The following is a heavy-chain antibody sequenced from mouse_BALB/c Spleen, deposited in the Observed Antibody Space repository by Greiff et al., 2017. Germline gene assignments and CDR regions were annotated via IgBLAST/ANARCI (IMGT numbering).Heavy chain of an antibody. V-gene: IGHV1-9*01. CDR1: GYTFSSYW. CDR2: ILPGSGST. Sequence: QVQLKESGAELMKPGASVKISCKATGYTFSSYWIEWVKQRPGHGLEWIGEILPGSGSTNYNEKFKGKATFTADTSSNTAYMQLSSLTSEDSAVYYCARFYFSYAMDYWGQGTSVTVSS. J-gene: IGHJ4*01. CDR3: ARFYFSYAMDY. D-gene: IGHD1-1*01.